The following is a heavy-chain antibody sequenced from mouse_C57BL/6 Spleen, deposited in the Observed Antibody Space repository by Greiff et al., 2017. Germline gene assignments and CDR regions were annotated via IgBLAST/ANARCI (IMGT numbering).Heavy chain of an antibody. D-gene: IGHD1-1*01. CDR3: ARGYYYGSSYVEYYAMDY. CDR2: ISSGSSTI. J-gene: IGHJ4*01. V-gene: IGHV5-17*01. CDR1: GFPFSDYG. Sequence: EVQVVESGGGLVKPGGSLKLSCAASGFPFSDYGMHWVRQAPEKGLEWVAYISSGSSTIYYADTVKGRFTISRDNAKNTLFLQMTSLRSEDTAMYYCARGYYYGSSYVEYYAMDYWGQGTSVTVSS.